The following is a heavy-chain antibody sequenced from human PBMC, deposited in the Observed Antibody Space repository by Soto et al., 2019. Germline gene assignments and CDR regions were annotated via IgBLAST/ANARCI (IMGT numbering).Heavy chain of an antibody. V-gene: IGHV3-23*01. CDR1: GFTFSSYA. D-gene: IGHD3-22*01. CDR2: ISGSGGST. J-gene: IGHJ3*02. CDR3: AKAVTYYYDSSGYPDAFDI. Sequence: PGGYLRLSCAASGFTFSSYAMSWVRQAPGKGLEWVSAISGSGGSTYYADSVKGRFTISRDNSKNTLYLQMNSLRAEDTAVYYCAKAVTYYYDSSGYPDAFDIWGQGTMFTVSS.